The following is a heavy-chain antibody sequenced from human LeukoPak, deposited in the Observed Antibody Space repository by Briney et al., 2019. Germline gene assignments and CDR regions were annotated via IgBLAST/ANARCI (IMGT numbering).Heavy chain of an antibody. J-gene: IGHJ6*03. Sequence: PGGSLRLSCAASGFTFSSYSMNWVRQAPGKGLEWVSSISSSSSYIYYADSVKGRFTISRDNAKNTLYLQMNSLRAEDTAVYYCARTTDTARYYYYYMDVWGKRTTVTISS. CDR1: GFTFSSYS. CDR2: ISSSSSYI. V-gene: IGHV3-21*01. D-gene: IGHD5-18*01. CDR3: ARTTDTARYYYYYMDV.